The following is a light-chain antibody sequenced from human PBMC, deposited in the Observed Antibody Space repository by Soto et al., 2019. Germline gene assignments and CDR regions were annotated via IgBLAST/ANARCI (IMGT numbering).Light chain of an antibody. J-gene: IGKJ4*01. CDR2: GAS. CDR1: QSVSSY. V-gene: IGKV3D-15*01. Sequence: ELPMTQSPATLSESPGQRDTLSCRASQSVSSYLAWYQQKPGQAPRLLIYGASSRATGIPDRFSGSGSGTEFTLTISRLEPEDFAVYYCQQYATFGGGTKVDIK. CDR3: QQYAT.